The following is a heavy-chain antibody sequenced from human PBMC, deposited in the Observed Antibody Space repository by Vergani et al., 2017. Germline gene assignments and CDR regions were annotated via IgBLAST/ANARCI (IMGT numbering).Heavy chain of an antibody. CDR2: ISSSGSTI. CDR3: AKDNVPGYYDSSGYCDY. CDR1: GFTFSDYY. V-gene: IGHV3-11*01. J-gene: IGHJ4*02. D-gene: IGHD3-22*01. Sequence: QVQLVESGGGLVKPGGSLRLSCAASGFTFSDYYMSWIRQAPGKGLEWVSYISSSGSTIYYADSVKGRFTISRDNSKNTMFLQMNNLRAEDTAVYYCAKDNVPGYYDSSGYCDYWGQGTLVTVSS.